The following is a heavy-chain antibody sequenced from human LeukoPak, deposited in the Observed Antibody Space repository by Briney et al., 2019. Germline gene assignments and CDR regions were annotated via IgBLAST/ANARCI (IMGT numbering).Heavy chain of an antibody. CDR3: ARHSRGITIFGVVLEY. V-gene: IGHV4-34*01. CDR2: INHRGTT. Sequence: SETLSLTCAVYGDSFSGYYWSWIRQPPGKGPEWIAEINHRGTTHYNPSLKSRVNISADTSKNQFSLHLDSVTAADTAVYYCARHSRGITIFGVVLEYWGQGTLVTASS. CDR1: GDSFSGYY. J-gene: IGHJ4*02. D-gene: IGHD3-3*01.